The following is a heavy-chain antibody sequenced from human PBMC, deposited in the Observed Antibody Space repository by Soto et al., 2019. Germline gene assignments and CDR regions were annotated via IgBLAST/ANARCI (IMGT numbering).Heavy chain of an antibody. J-gene: IGHJ4*02. CDR3: AKGPSGGSYSD. D-gene: IGHD1-26*01. CDR1: GFTFTTYA. Sequence: EVQLLESGGGLVQPGGSLRLSCAASGFTFTTYAMTWVRQVPGKGLEWVSVISGSGGFTYYADSVKGRFTISRDNSKNTRYLQMNSLRAEDAAVYYCAKGPSGGSYSDWGQGTLVTVSS. CDR2: ISGSGGFT. V-gene: IGHV3-23*01.